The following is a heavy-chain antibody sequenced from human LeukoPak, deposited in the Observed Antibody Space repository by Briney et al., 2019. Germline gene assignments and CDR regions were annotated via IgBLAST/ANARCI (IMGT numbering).Heavy chain of an antibody. J-gene: IGHJ3*02. CDR2: ISWNSGSI. CDR3: AKDKYYYDSTGAFDI. CDR1: GFTFDDYA. D-gene: IGHD3-22*01. Sequence: GGSLRLSCAASGFTFDDYAMRWVRQAPGKGLEWVSGISWNSGSIGYADSVKGRFTISRDNAKNSLYLQMNSLRAEDTALYYCAKDKYYYDSTGAFDIWGQGTMVTVSS. V-gene: IGHV3-9*01.